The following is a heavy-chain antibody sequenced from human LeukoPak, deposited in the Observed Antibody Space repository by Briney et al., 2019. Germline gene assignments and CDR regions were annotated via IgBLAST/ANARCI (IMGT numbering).Heavy chain of an antibody. V-gene: IGHV4-39*07. CDR2: IYYSGST. D-gene: IGHD5-18*01. CDR3: ARARSAHSYPPYGVLFDP. J-gene: IGHJ5*02. CDR1: GDSISSGSHY. Sequence: SETLSLTCIVSGDSISSGSHYWGWIRQPPGKGLEWIANIYYSGSTYYNPSLKSRLSISVDTSKNQFSLKLSSVTAADTAVYYCARARSAHSYPPYGVLFDPWGQGTLVTVSS.